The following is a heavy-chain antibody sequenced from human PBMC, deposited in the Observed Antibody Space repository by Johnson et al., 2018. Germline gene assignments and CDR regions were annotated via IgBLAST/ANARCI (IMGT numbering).Heavy chain of an antibody. J-gene: IGHJ3*02. V-gene: IGHV3-9*01. Sequence: VQLVQSGGGLVQPGRSLRLSCAASGFTFDDYAMHWVRQAPGKGLEWVSGISWNSGSIGYADSVKGRFTISRDNAKNSLYLQMTSLSAEDTALYYCAKDIAPFGCSSTSCYTGGDAFDIWGQGTMVTVSS. CDR3: AKDIAPFGCSSTSCYTGGDAFDI. CDR1: GFTFDDYA. CDR2: ISWNSGSI. D-gene: IGHD2-2*02.